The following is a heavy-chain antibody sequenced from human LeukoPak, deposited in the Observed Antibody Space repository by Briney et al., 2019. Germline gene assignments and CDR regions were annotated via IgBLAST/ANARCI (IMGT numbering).Heavy chain of an antibody. CDR3: ARDQGGFDY. CDR1: GYTFTSNY. J-gene: IGHJ4*02. V-gene: IGHV1-46*01. Sequence: AASVKVSCKASGYTFTSNYIHWVRQAPGQGLEWMGMIYPRDGSTSYAQKFQGRVTVTRDTSTSTVHMELSGLRSEDTAVYYCARDQGGFDYWGQGTLVTVSS. CDR2: IYPRDGST.